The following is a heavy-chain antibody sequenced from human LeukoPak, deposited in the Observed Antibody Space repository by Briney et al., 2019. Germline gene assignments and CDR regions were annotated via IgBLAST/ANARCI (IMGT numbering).Heavy chain of an antibody. V-gene: IGHV3-48*03. J-gene: IGHJ4*02. D-gene: IGHD2-15*01. CDR3: ARARDAGYCSGGSCYSILAY. CDR2: ISSSSSTM. CDR1: GFTFSSYE. Sequence: GGSLRLSCAASGFTFSSYEMNWVRQAPGRGLEWVSYISSSSSTMYYADSVKGRFTISRDNAKNSLYLQMNSLRAEDTAVYYCARARDAGYCSGGSCYSILAYWGQGTLVTVSS.